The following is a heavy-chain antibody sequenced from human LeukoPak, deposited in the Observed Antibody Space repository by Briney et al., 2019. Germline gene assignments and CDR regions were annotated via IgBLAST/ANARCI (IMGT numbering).Heavy chain of an antibody. CDR3: ARGNDYGDYFDY. CDR2: INPNSGGT. J-gene: IGHJ4*02. D-gene: IGHD4-17*01. Sequence: ASVKVSCKASGYTSTGYYMHWVRQAPGQGLEWMGWINPNSGGTNYAQKFQGRVTMTRDTSISTAYMELSRLRSDDTAVYYCARGNDYGDYFDYWGQGTLVTVSS. CDR1: GYTSTGYY. V-gene: IGHV1-2*02.